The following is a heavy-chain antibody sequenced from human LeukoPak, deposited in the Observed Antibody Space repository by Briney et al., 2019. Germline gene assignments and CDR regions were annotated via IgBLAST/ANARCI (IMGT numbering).Heavy chain of an antibody. V-gene: IGHV4-30-4*01. D-gene: IGHD2-15*01. CDR3: ARDCSGGSCYGAFDI. CDR1: GGSVSSGSYY. J-gene: IGHJ3*02. Sequence: ASETLSLTCTVSGGSVSSGSYYWSWIRQPPGKGLEWIGYIYDSGSTYYNPSLKSRITISVDTSENRFSLKLSSVTATDTAVYYCARDCSGGSCYGAFDIWGQGTMVTVSS. CDR2: IYDSGST.